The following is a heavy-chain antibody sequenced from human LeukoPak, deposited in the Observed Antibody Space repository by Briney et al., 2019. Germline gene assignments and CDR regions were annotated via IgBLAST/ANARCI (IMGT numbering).Heavy chain of an antibody. V-gene: IGHV3-23*01. J-gene: IGHJ6*03. Sequence: GGSLRLSCAASGFTFSSYAMSWVRQAPGKGLEWVSAISGSGGSTYYADSVKGRFTISRDNSKNTLYLQMNSLRAEDTAVYYCAKALGYCSGGSCYSAQAGLYYYYMDVWGKGTTVTVSS. CDR3: AKALGYCSGGSCYSAQAGLYYYYMDV. CDR2: ISGSGGST. CDR1: GFTFSSYA. D-gene: IGHD2-15*01.